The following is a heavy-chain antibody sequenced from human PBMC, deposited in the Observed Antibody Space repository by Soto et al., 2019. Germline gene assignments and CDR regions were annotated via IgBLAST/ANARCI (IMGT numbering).Heavy chain of an antibody. CDR2: IKQDGSEK. CDR3: VRDWSTFWGMDV. V-gene: IGHV3-7*01. Sequence: PVGSLRLSCAASGFTFSTYWMNWVRQAPGKGLEWVANIKQDGSEKYYVDPVKGRFAISRDNAKDSLFLQMNNLRAEDTAVYYCVRDWSTFWGMDVWGQGTTVTVSS. J-gene: IGHJ6*02. CDR1: GFTFSTYW.